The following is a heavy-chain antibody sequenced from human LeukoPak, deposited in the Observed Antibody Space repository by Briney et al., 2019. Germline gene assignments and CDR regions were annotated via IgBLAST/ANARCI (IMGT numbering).Heavy chain of an antibody. V-gene: IGHV4-39*07. Sequence: SETLSLTCTVSGGSISSSSYYWGWIRQPPGKGLEWIGSIYYSGSTYYNPSLKSRVTISVDTSKNQFSLKLSSVTAADTAVYYCARTGSSWMGAFDIWGQGTVVTVSS. CDR3: ARTGSSWMGAFDI. J-gene: IGHJ3*02. CDR2: IYYSGST. CDR1: GGSISSSSYY. D-gene: IGHD3-10*01.